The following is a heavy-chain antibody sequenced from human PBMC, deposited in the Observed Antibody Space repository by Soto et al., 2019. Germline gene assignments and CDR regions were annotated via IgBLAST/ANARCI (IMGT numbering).Heavy chain of an antibody. CDR3: ARSVGATHTISLDY. CDR2: ISYDGSNK. V-gene: IGHV3-30-3*01. CDR1: GFTFSSYA. Sequence: PGGSLRLSCAASGFTFSSYAMHWVRQAPGKGLEWVAVISYDGSNKYYADSVKGRFTISRDNSKNTLYLQMNSLRAEDTAVYYCARSVGATHTISLDYWGQGTLVTVSS. D-gene: IGHD1-26*01. J-gene: IGHJ4*02.